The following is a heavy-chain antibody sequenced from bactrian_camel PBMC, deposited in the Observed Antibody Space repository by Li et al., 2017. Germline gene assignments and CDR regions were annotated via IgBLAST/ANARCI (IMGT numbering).Heavy chain of an antibody. Sequence: HVQLVESGGGSVQAGGSLRLSCATSGSTMSTYCMGWYRQAPGKEREGVATIDSDRSTRYADSVQGRFTLSRDNAKSTLYLQMNSLKPEDTAMYYCAADAWGTSGSWCYGLAQRFGYWGQGTQVTVS. D-gene: IGHD3*01. CDR2: IDSDRST. V-gene: IGHV3S53*01. CDR1: GSTMSTYC. J-gene: IGHJ6*01. CDR3: AADAWGTSGSWCYGLAQRFGY.